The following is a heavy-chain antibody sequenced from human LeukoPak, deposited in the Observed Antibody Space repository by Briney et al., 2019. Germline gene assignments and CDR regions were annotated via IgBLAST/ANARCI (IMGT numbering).Heavy chain of an antibody. V-gene: IGHV4-34*01. D-gene: IGHD6-6*01. Sequence: PSETLSLTCAVYGGSFSGYYWSWIRQPPGKGLEWIGEINHSGSTNYNPSLKSRVTISVDTSKNQFSLKLSSVTAADTAVYYCARARILYYFDYWGQGTLVTVSS. J-gene: IGHJ4*02. CDR2: INHSGST. CDR3: ARARILYYFDY. CDR1: GGSFSGYY.